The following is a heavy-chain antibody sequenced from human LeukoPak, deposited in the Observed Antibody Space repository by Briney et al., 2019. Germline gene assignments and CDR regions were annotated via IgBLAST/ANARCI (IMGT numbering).Heavy chain of an antibody. V-gene: IGHV1-18*01. J-gene: IGHJ4*02. D-gene: IGHD3-16*01. CDR2: ISAYNGNT. Sequence: ASVKVSCKASGYTFTCYGISWVRQAPGQGLEWMGWISAYNGNTNYAQKLQGRVTMTTDTSTSTAYMELRSLRSDDTAVYYCARDSAITFKVRRSLFDYWGQGTLVTVSS. CDR3: ARDSAITFKVRRSLFDY. CDR1: GYTFTCYG.